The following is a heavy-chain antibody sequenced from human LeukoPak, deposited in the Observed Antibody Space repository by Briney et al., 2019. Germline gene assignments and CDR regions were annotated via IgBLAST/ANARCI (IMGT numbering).Heavy chain of an antibody. CDR3: ATLWSRYCSGGSCYDRYYFDY. Sequence: ASVKVSCKVSGYTFTDYYMHWVQQAPGKGLEWMGLVDPEDGETIYAEKFQGRVTLTADTSTDTAYMELSSLRSEDTAVYYCATLWSRYCSGGSCYDRYYFDYWGQGTLVTVSS. CDR2: VDPEDGET. D-gene: IGHD2-15*01. V-gene: IGHV1-69-2*01. J-gene: IGHJ4*02. CDR1: GYTFTDYY.